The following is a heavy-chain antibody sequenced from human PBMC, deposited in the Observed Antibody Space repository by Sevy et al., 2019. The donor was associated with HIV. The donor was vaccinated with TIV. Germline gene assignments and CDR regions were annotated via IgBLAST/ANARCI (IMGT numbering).Heavy chain of an antibody. CDR2: IYHSGST. V-gene: IGHV4-38-2*01. CDR3: ATRFLGYYDFWRWVDP. Sequence: SETLSLTCAVSGYSISSGYYWGWIRQPPGKGLEWIGSIYHSGSTYYNPSLKSQFTISVDTSKNQFSLKLGFVTAADTAGYYCATRFLGYYDFWRWVDPWGQGTLVTVSS. CDR1: GYSISSGYY. D-gene: IGHD3-3*01. J-gene: IGHJ5*02.